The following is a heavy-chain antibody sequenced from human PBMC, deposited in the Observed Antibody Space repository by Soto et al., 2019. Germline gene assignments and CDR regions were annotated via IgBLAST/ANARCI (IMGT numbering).Heavy chain of an antibody. CDR3: ARTPVSWHLNFDY. D-gene: IGHD6-13*01. J-gene: IGHJ4*02. CDR2: IFSNDEK. V-gene: IGHV2-26*01. CDR1: GFSLIKARMG. Sequence: QVTLKESGPVLVKPTETLTLTCTVSGFSLIKARMGVSWIRHPPGKALEWLAHIFSNDEKSYSTSLKSRLTISKDTSKSQVVLTMTNMDPVDPATYYCARTPVSWHLNFDYWGQGTLVTVSS.